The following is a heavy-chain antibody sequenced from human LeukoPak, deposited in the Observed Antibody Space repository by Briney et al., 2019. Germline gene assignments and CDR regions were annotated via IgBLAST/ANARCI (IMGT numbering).Heavy chain of an antibody. CDR2: IYYSGST. V-gene: IGHV4-39*01. CDR1: GGSISSSSYY. CDR3: ARQQQLVRTVFGC. Sequence: SETLSLTCTVSGGSISSSSYYWGWIRQPPGKGLEWIGSIYYSGSTYYNPSLKSRVTISVDTSKNQFSLKLSSVTAADTAVYYCARQQQLVRTVFGCWGQGTLVTVSS. D-gene: IGHD6-13*01. J-gene: IGHJ4*02.